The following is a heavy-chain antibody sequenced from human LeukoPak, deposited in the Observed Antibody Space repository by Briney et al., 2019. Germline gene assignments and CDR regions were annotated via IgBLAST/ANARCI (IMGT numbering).Heavy chain of an antibody. V-gene: IGHV1-69*06. CDR2: ITPIFGST. CDR3: ARVLARGVPYT. Sequence: SVKVSCKASGGSLISYSISWVRQAPGQGLEWMGGITPIFGSTDYAQKFQGRVTMTADKSTNTAYMELSSLRSEDTAVYYCARVLARGVPYTWGQGALVTVSS. D-gene: IGHD3-10*01. CDR1: GGSLISYS. J-gene: IGHJ5*02.